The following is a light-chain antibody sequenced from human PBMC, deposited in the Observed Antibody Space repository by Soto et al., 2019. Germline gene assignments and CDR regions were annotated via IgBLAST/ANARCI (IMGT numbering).Light chain of an antibody. J-gene: IGKJ1*01. CDR3: HQYGSSPRT. CDR2: GAS. CDR1: QSFTSNY. V-gene: IGKV3-20*01. Sequence: ELVCTKSPGTLSLSPGARSALSCGASQSFTSNYLAWYQQKPGQAPRLLIYGASTRATGIPDRFSGSGSGTDFTLTISRLEPEDFAVYYCHQYGSSPRTFGQGTKVDIK.